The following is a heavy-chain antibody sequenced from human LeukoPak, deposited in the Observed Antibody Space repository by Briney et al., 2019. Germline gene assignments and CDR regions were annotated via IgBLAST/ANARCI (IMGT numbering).Heavy chain of an antibody. CDR1: GFTFINYG. J-gene: IGHJ4*02. CDR3: AKDMEPRELRTGFEY. CDR2: ISYDGSNI. V-gene: IGHV3-30*18. Sequence: GSLRLSCAASGFTFINYGMNWVRQAPGKGLEWVSGISYDGSNIYFTDSVKGRFTISRDNSKNMPYLHMNSVRAEDTAVYYCAKDMEPRELRTGFEYWGQGSLVTVSS. D-gene: IGHD1-26*01.